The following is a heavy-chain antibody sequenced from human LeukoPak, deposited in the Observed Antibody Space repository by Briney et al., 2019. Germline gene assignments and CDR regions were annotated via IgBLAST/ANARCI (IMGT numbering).Heavy chain of an antibody. CDR3: ARDLTHSDFDY. D-gene: IGHD6-13*01. Sequence: PGGSLRLSCAASGFTFSSYWMSWVRQAPGKGLEWVANIKQDGSEKYYMHSVKGRFTISRDNAKNSLYLQMNSLRAENTAVYYCARDLTHSDFDYWGQGTLVTVSS. CDR1: GFTFSSYW. CDR2: IKQDGSEK. J-gene: IGHJ4*02. V-gene: IGHV3-7*01.